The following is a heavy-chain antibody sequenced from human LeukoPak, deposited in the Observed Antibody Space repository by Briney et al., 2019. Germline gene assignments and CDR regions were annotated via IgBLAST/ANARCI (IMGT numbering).Heavy chain of an antibody. CDR3: ARDSAAIAVTY. V-gene: IGHV3-48*04. D-gene: IGHD6-19*01. J-gene: IGHJ4*02. CDR1: GFTFSSFW. CDR2: ISSSGSTI. Sequence: GGSLRLSCAASGFTFSSFWMYWVRQAPGKGLEWVSYISSSGSTIYYADSVKGRFTISRDNAKNSLYLQMNSLRAEDTAVYYCARDSAAIAVTYWGQGTLVTVSS.